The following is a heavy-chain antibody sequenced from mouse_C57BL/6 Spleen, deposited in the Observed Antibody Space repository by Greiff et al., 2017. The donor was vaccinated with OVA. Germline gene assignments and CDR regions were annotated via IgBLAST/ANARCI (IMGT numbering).Heavy chain of an antibody. Sequence: VQLQQPGAELVKPGASVKLSCKASGYTFTSYWMQWVKQRPGQGLEWIGEIDPSDSYTNYNQKFKGKATLTVDTSSSTAYMQLSSLTSEDSAVYYCARFDEDYWGQGTTLTVSS. CDR3: ARFDEDY. CDR1: GYTFTSYW. CDR2: IDPSDSYT. J-gene: IGHJ2*01. V-gene: IGHV1-50*01.